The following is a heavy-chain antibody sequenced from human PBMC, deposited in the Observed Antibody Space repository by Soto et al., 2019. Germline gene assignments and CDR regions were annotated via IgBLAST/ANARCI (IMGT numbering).Heavy chain of an antibody. J-gene: IGHJ4*02. Sequence: QVQLQQWGAGLLKPSETLSLTCAVYGGSFSGYYWSWIRQPPGKGLEWIGEINHSGSTNYNPSLKHRVTISVDTSNIHFSLKMSSVPATDTAVYYSASHNRYNWNYFPRLGYYFDYWGQGTLVTVSS. D-gene: IGHD1-7*01. CDR3: ASHNRYNWNYFPRLGYYFDY. CDR2: INHSGST. V-gene: IGHV4-34*01. CDR1: GGSFSGYY.